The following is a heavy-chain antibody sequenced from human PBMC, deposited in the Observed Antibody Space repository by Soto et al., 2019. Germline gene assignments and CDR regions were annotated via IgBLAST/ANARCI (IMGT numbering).Heavy chain of an antibody. CDR2: IYSGGST. J-gene: IGHJ6*02. Sequence: PGGSLRLSCAASGFTVSSNYMSWVRQAPGKGLEWVSVIYSGGSTYYADSVKGRFTISRDNSKNTLYLQMNSLRAEDTAVYYCARDQVVPAAIDYYYGMDVWGQGTTVTVSS. CDR1: GFTVSSNY. D-gene: IGHD2-2*02. CDR3: ARDQVVPAAIDYYYGMDV. V-gene: IGHV3-53*01.